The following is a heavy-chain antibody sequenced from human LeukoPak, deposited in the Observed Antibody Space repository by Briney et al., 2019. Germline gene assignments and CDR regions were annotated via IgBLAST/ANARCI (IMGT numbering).Heavy chain of an antibody. CDR1: GFTFSRYS. D-gene: IGHD3-22*01. J-gene: IGHJ4*02. V-gene: IGHV3-48*01. CDR2: SSSSGSMM. Sequence: GGSLRLSCAVSGFTFSRYSMNWVRQTPEKGLEWISYSSSSGSMMYYADSVKGRFTLSRDNAKNSLYLQMNSLRAEDTAVYYCARDRRAYYYDSSGYYFDYWGQGTLVTVSS. CDR3: ARDRRAYYYDSSGYYFDY.